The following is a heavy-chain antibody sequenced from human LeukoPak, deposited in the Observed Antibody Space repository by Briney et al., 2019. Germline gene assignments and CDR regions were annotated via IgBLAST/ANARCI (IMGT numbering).Heavy chain of an antibody. CDR2: IKHDGSEK. Sequence: GGSLRLSCSTSGFTFSNHFMHWVRQAPGKGLEWVANIKHDGSEKYYVDSVKGRFSISRDNAKNSLYLQMNSLRAEDTAIYYCARGISPDPWGQGTLVTVSS. D-gene: IGHD2-15*01. V-gene: IGHV3-7*01. J-gene: IGHJ5*02. CDR3: ARGISPDP. CDR1: GFTFSNHF.